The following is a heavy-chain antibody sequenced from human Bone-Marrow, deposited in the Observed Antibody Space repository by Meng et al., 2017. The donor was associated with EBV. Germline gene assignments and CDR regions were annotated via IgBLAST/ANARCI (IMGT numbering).Heavy chain of an antibody. Sequence: EVQVVESXXGLVQXGGSLRLSCAASGFRFSRYWMHWVRQVPGKGLIWVSRTNEDGGITNYADSVKGRFTISRDNTKNTLYLQMKSLRVEDTAVYFCSRDLVGSDDLWGQGTLVTVSS. CDR3: SRDLVGSDDL. CDR2: TNEDGGIT. V-gene: IGHV3-74*01. J-gene: IGHJ5*02. CDR1: GFRFSRYW. D-gene: IGHD3-10*01.